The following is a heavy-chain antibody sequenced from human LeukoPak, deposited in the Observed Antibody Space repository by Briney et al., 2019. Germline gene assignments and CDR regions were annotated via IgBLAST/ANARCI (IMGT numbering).Heavy chain of an antibody. CDR3: ARALTITTNFDC. CDR1: GFTFSSYS. Sequence: GGSLRLSCAASGFTFSSYSLHWVRQAPGKGLEWVSIIYSDGTTHYADSVRGRFAISRDTSRNTVFLQMNSLRVDDTAIYYCARALTITTNFDCWGQGTLVTVSS. V-gene: IGHV3-53*01. CDR2: IYSDGTT. J-gene: IGHJ4*02. D-gene: IGHD4-11*01.